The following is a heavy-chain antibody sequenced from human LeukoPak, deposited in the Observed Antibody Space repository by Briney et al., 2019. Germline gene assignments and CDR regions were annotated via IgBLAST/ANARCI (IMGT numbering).Heavy chain of an antibody. J-gene: IGHJ3*02. CDR1: GGSISSGSYY. CDR2: IYTSGST. V-gene: IGHV4-61*02. D-gene: IGHD3-3*01. Sequence: SETLSLTCTVSGGSISSGSYYWSWIRQPAGKGLEWIGRIYTSGSTNYNPSLKSRVTISVDTSKNQFSPKLSSVTAADTAVYYCARDPGITIFGVVTDDAFDIWGQGTMVTVSS. CDR3: ARDPGITIFGVVTDDAFDI.